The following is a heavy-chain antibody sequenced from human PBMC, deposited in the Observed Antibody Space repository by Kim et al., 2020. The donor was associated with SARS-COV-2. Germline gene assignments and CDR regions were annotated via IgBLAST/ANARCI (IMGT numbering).Heavy chain of an antibody. CDR2: IYYSGTT. CDR1: GGSISSDY. Sequence: SESLSLTCTVSGGSISSDYWSWIRQPPGKGLEWVGYIYYSGTTNNNPSLKGGVTISVDTSKNQFSLKLSSVTAADTAVYYCSSDGSGYLDYWGQGTLVTVSS. CDR3: SSDGSGYLDY. J-gene: IGHJ4*02. D-gene: IGHD1-26*01. V-gene: IGHV4-59*01.